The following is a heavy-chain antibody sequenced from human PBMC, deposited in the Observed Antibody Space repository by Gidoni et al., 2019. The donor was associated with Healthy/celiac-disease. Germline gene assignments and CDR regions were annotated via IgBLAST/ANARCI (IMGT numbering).Heavy chain of an antibody. V-gene: IGHV3-13*05. CDR3: ARGYCSGGSCYFAFDY. D-gene: IGHD2-15*01. CDR1: GFTFSSYD. Sequence: EVQLVESGGGLVQPGGSLRPSCAASGFTFSSYDMHWVRQATGKGLEWVSAIGTAGDPYYPGSVKGRFTISRENAKNSLYLQMNSLRAGDTAVYYCARGYCSGGSCYFAFDYWGQGTLVTVSS. CDR2: IGTAGDP. J-gene: IGHJ4*02.